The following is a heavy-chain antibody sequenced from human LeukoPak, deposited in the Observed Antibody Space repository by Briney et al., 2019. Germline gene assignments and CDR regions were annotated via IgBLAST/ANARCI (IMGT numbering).Heavy chain of an antibody. D-gene: IGHD7-27*01. V-gene: IGHV1-8*03. CDR1: GYTFTSYD. J-gene: IGHJ3*02. CDR3: AKPGDAFAFDI. CDR2: MNPNSGNT. Sequence: VASVKVSCKASGYTFTSYDINWVRQATGQGLEWMGWMNPNSGNTGYAQKFQGRVTITRNTSISTAYMELSSLRSEDTAVYYCAKPGDAFAFDIWGQGTMVTVSS.